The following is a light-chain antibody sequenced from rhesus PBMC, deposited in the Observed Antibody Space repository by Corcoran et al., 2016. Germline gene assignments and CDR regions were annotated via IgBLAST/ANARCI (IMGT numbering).Light chain of an antibody. Sequence: EIVMTQSPATLSLSPGERATLSCRASQSVSSYVAWYQQKPEQAPRLLIYGASSRATGIPARFSGSGSWTEFTLTISSLEPEDFAVYYCQQYSNWPRTFGQGTKVEIK. CDR1: QSVSSY. CDR2: GAS. J-gene: IGKJ1*01. CDR3: QQYSNWPRT. V-gene: IGKV3S9*01.